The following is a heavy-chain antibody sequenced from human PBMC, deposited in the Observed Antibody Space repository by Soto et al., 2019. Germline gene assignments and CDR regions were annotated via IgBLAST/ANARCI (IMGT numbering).Heavy chain of an antibody. CDR2: ISPICGST. CDR1: GATLRSYA. J-gene: IGHJ6*02. D-gene: IGHD4-17*01. V-gene: IGHV1-69*01. CDR3: AGDYGVYDWYGMDV. Sequence: VQLVQSGAEVKKPGSSVKVSCRASGATLRSYAFTWVRQAPGQGLEWMGGISPICGSTIYARQFQGRVTITADDSASTAYLALDSLSSEDSAVYYCAGDYGVYDWYGMDVWGQGTTVTVSS.